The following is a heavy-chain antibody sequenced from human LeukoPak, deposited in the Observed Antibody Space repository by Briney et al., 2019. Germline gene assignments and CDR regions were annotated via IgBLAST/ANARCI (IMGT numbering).Heavy chain of an antibody. Sequence: ASVKVSCKASGYTFTGYYMHWVRQAPGQGLEWMGIINPSGGSTSYAQKFQGRVTMTRDTSTSTVYMELSSLRSEDTAVYYCARDLRDGYKNPNWYFDLWGRGTLVTVSS. CDR3: ARDLRDGYKNPNWYFDL. D-gene: IGHD5-24*01. J-gene: IGHJ2*01. CDR1: GYTFTGYY. V-gene: IGHV1-46*01. CDR2: INPSGGST.